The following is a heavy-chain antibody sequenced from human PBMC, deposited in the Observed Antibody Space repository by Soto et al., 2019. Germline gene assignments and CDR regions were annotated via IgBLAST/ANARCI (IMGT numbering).Heavy chain of an antibody. V-gene: IGHV4-39*01. CDR1: GGSISSSSYT. CDR2: IYYSGST. Sequence: PSETLSLTCTVSGGSISSSSYTWRWIRQPPGKGREWIGSIYYSGSTYYNPSLKSRVTISVDTSKNQFSLKVSSVTAADTAVYDCARPQYRYGRYYYYGMDVWGQGTTVTVSS. CDR3: ARPQYRYGRYYYYGMDV. D-gene: IGHD5-18*01. J-gene: IGHJ6*02.